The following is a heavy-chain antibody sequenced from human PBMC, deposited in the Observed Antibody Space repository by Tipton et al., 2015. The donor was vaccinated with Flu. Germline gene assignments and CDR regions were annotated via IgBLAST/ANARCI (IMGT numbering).Heavy chain of an antibody. J-gene: IGHJ4*02. V-gene: IGHV3-11*01. Sequence: LSLTCVASGFTFSDYYMSWIRQAPGKGLEWVSYISSSGSTIYYADSVKGRFTISRDNAKNSLYLQMNSLRAEDTAVYYCARGSGSSGRVVDYWGQGTLVTVSS. CDR3: ARGSGSSGRVVDY. CDR1: GFTFSDYY. D-gene: IGHD6-6*01. CDR2: ISSSGSTI.